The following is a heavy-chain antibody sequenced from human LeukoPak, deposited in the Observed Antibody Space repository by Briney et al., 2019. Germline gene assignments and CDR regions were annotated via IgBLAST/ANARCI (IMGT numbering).Heavy chain of an antibody. V-gene: IGHV3-21*06. J-gene: IGHJ4*02. CDR1: GFTFSSYS. D-gene: IGHD2-15*01. CDR3: ARDGGFCSGGRCHISGFDY. Sequence: PGGSLRLSCAASGFTFSSYSMNWVRQAPGKGLEWVSSISSSSSYIYYADSVKGRFTISRDNARNSLYLQMDSLRAEDTAVYYCARDGGFCSGGRCHISGFDYWGQGTLVTVSS. CDR2: ISSSSSYI.